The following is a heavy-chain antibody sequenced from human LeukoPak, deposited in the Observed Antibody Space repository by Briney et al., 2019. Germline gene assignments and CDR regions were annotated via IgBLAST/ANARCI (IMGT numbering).Heavy chain of an antibody. J-gene: IGHJ6*02. CDR3: ARDRRYYDILTGQGNYYYYYGMDV. CDR1: GFTFSSYS. CDR2: ISSSSYI. D-gene: IGHD3-9*01. V-gene: IGHV3-21*01. Sequence: PGGSLRLSCAASGFTFSSYSMNWVRQAPGKGMEWVSSISSSSYIYYADSGKGRFTISRDNAKNSLYLQMNSLRAEDTAVYYCARDRRYYDILTGQGNYYYYYGMDVWGQGTTVTVSS.